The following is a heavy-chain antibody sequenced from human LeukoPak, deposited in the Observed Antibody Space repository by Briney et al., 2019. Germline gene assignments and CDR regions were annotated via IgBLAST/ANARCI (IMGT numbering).Heavy chain of an antibody. CDR1: GFTFSSYW. J-gene: IGHJ5*02. V-gene: IGHV3-7*03. CDR3: ARTYGSGTRWFDP. CDR2: IKQDGSEK. D-gene: IGHD3-10*01. Sequence: GGSLRLSCAASGFTFSSYWMSWVRQAPGKGLEWVANIKQDGSEKYYVDSVKGRFTISRDNAKNSLYLQMNSLRAEDTAVYYCARTYGSGTRWFDPWGQGTLVTVSS.